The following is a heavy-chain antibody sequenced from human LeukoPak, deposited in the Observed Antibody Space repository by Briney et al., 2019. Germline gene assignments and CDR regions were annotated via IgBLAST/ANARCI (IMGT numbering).Heavy chain of an antibody. D-gene: IGHD1-14*01. CDR1: GGSISSGSYY. Sequence: SETLSLTCTVSGGSISSGSYYWSWLRQPAGMGLEWMGNIYKSGSTNYNPSLKSRLTISTDTSKNQFSFKLNFVTAADTALYYCVTAPNQDFFDYWGRGTLVTVSS. CDR3: VTAPNQDFFDY. J-gene: IGHJ4*01. CDR2: IYKSGST. V-gene: IGHV4-61*09.